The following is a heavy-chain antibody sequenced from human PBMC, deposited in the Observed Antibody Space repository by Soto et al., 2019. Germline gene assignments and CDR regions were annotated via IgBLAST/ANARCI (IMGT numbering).Heavy chain of an antibody. Sequence: GALRRSGAASGFTFRSYAMHWVRQAPGKGLEWVAVISYDGSNKYYADSVKGRFTISRDNSKNTLYLQMNSLRAEDTAVYYCARELLWFGTGFDYWGQGTLVTVSS. V-gene: IGHV3-30-3*01. CDR2: ISYDGSNK. CDR3: ARELLWFGTGFDY. CDR1: GFTFRSYA. D-gene: IGHD3-10*01. J-gene: IGHJ4*02.